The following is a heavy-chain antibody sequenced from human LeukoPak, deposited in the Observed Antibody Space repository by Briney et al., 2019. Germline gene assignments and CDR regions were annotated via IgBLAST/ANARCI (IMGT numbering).Heavy chain of an antibody. CDR3: AAVDSYYDSSGQRDY. CDR2: IVVGSGNT. D-gene: IGHD3-22*01. Sequence: SVKVSCKASGFTFTSSAMQWVRQARGQRLEWIGWIVVGSGNTNYAQKFQERVTITRDMSTSTAYMELSSLRSEDTAVYYCAAVDSYYDSSGQRDYWGQGTLVTVSS. V-gene: IGHV1-58*02. J-gene: IGHJ4*02. CDR1: GFTFTSSA.